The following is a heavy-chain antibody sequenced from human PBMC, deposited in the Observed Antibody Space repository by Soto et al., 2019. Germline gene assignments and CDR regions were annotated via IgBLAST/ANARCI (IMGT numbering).Heavy chain of an antibody. CDR1: GFTFSSYA. Sequence: GGSLRLSCAASGFTFSSYAMSWVRQAPGKGLEWVSAISGSGGSTYYADSVKGRFTISRDNSKNTLYLQMNSLTAEDTAVYFCAKRRGAGGHFDYWGQGALVTVSS. V-gene: IGHV3-23*01. D-gene: IGHD2-15*01. CDR2: ISGSGGST. J-gene: IGHJ4*02. CDR3: AKRRGAGGHFDY.